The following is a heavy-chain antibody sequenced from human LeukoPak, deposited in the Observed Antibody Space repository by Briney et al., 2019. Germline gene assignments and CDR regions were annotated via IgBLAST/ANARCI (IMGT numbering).Heavy chain of an antibody. V-gene: IGHV3-33*06. CDR1: GFTFSSFG. J-gene: IGHJ4*02. CDR3: AKHWDPDY. D-gene: IGHD1-26*01. Sequence: GGSLRLSCAASGFTFSSFGMHWVRQAPGKGLEWVAVISFDGSNKYYGDSVKGRFTISRDNSKNTLYLQMNSLRAEDTAVYYCAKHWDPDYWGQGTLVTVSS. CDR2: ISFDGSNK.